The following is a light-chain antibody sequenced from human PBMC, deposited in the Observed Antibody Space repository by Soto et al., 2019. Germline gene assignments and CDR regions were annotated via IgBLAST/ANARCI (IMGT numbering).Light chain of an antibody. CDR2: DVS. CDR3: CSYAGRFTYV. Sequence: QSVLTQPRSMSGSPGQSVTISCTGTSTDVGGYKYVAWYQQYPGKVPKLIIYDVSERPSGVPDRFSGSKSGNTASLTISGLQAEDEADYYCCSYAGRFTYVFGSGTKVTVL. J-gene: IGLJ1*01. V-gene: IGLV2-11*01. CDR1: STDVGGYKY.